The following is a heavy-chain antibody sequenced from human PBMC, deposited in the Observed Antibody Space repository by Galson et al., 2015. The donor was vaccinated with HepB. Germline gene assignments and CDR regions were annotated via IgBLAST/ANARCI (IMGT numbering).Heavy chain of an antibody. J-gene: IGHJ6*02. Sequence: TLSLTCTVSGGSISSGGYYWSWIRQHPGKGLEWIGYIYYSGSTYYNPSLKSRVTISVDTSKNQFSLKLSSVTAADTAVYYCARSDGSGKDYYGMDVWGQGTTVTVSS. D-gene: IGHD3-10*01. CDR3: ARSDGSGKDYYGMDV. CDR1: GGSISSGGYY. V-gene: IGHV4-31*03. CDR2: IYYSGST.